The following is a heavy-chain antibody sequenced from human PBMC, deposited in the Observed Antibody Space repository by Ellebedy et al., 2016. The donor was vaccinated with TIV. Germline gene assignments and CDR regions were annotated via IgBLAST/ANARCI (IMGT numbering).Heavy chain of an antibody. CDR3: AGDVSWNFGDY. Sequence: GGSLRLSCATSGFRFSDYVMHWVRQTPGKGLEWVSRISHDANFITYADSVKGRFTISRDNARNTLFLQMTSLRAEDTAMYFCAGDVSWNFGDYWGQGTLVTVSS. CDR1: GFRFSDYV. V-gene: IGHV3-74*03. J-gene: IGHJ4*02. D-gene: IGHD1-7*01. CDR2: ISHDANFI.